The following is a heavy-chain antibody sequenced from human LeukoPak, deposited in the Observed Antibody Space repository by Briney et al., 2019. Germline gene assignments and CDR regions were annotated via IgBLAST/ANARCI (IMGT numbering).Heavy chain of an antibody. CDR2: IIPIFGTA. V-gene: IGHV1-69*13. D-gene: IGHD2-8*01. CDR1: GGTFSSYA. J-gene: IGHJ4*02. CDR3: ARDRTKYCTNGVCYTADY. Sequence: WASVKVSYKASGGTFSSYAISWVRQAPGQGLEWMGGIIPIFGTANYAQKFQGRVTITADESTSTAYMELSSLRSEDTAVYYCARDRTKYCTNGVCYTADYWGQGTPVTVSS.